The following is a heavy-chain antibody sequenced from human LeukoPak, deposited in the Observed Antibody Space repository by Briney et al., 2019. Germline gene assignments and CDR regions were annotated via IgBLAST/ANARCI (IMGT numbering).Heavy chain of an antibody. D-gene: IGHD1-14*01. CDR3: ARAPAGMDV. Sequence: ASVKVSCKASGGTFNNYAITWVRQAPGQGLEWMGRIIPIFDIVNYTQKFQGRVTITADTITNTAYMELSSLRSEDTAVYFCARAPAGMDVWGQGTTVIVSS. V-gene: IGHV1-69*04. J-gene: IGHJ6*02. CDR1: GGTFNNYA. CDR2: IIPIFDIV.